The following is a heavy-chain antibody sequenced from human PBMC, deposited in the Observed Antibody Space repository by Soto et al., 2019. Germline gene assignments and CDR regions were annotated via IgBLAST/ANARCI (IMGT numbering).Heavy chain of an antibody. CDR3: TTDGGEYYDILTGYLDYYYYGMDV. D-gene: IGHD3-9*01. CDR1: GFTFSNAW. V-gene: IGHV3-15*01. CDR2: IKSKTDGGTT. Sequence: GGSLRLSCAASGFTFSNAWMSWVRQAPGKGLEWVGRIKSKTDGGTTDYAAPVKGRFTISRDDSKNTLYLQMNSLKTEDTAVYYCTTDGGEYYDILTGYLDYYYYGMDVWGQGTTVTVSS. J-gene: IGHJ6*02.